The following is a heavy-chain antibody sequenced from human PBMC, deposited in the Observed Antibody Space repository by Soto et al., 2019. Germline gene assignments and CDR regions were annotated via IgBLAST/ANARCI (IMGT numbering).Heavy chain of an antibody. J-gene: IGHJ6*02. CDR3: ARESYYDFGSETGGPSYFYYGMDG. V-gene: IGHV1-69*13. CDR1: GGTFSSYA. Sequence: SVQVSCLASGGTFSSYAISWVRQAPGQGLEWMGGIIPIFGTEKYAQKFQGRVQITADESTSTACMQLSSLRSEDTAVYYCARESYYDFGSETGGPSYFYYGMDGGGQEAAGTVAS. CDR2: IIPIFGTE. D-gene: IGHD3-3*01.